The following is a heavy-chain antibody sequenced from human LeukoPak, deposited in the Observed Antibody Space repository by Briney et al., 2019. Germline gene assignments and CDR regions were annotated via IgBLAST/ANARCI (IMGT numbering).Heavy chain of an antibody. V-gene: IGHV4-59*03. CDR1: GGSISNYY. J-gene: IGHJ4*02. Sequence: PSETLSLICTVSGGSISNYYWSWIRQSPGKGLEWIAYISNSGGSNYNPSLKSRVTLSIDTSKNQFSLKLSSVTAADTAAYYCAYSYGQGDYFDYWGQGILVTVSS. CDR2: ISNSGGS. D-gene: IGHD5-18*01. CDR3: AYSYGQGDYFDY.